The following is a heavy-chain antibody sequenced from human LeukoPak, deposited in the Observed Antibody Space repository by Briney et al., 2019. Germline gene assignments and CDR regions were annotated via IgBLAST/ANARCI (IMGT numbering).Heavy chain of an antibody. D-gene: IGHD3-10*01. V-gene: IGHV4-61*02. J-gene: IGHJ3*02. Sequence: PSQTLSLTCTVSGVSISSGSYYWRWIRQPAGKGLEWIGRIYTSGSTNYNPSLKSRVTISVDTSKNQFSLKLSSVTAADTAVYYCAAVGELLYRTLLNAFDIWGQGTMVTVSS. CDR1: GVSISSGSYY. CDR2: IYTSGST. CDR3: AAVGELLYRTLLNAFDI.